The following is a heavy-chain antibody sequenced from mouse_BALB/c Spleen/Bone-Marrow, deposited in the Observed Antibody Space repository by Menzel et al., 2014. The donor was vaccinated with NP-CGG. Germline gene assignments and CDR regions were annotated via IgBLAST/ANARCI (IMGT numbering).Heavy chain of an antibody. CDR3: ARAPLYYGSSIYAMDY. Sequence: VMLVESGPGLVAPSQSLSISCTVSGFSLTSYGVHWVRQPPGKGLEWLGVMWAGGSTDYNSALMSRLSITKDNSKSXLFLKMNSLQTDDTAMYFCARAPLYYGSSIYAMDYWGQGTSVTVSS. CDR2: MWAGGST. V-gene: IGHV2-9*02. D-gene: IGHD1-1*01. CDR1: GFSLTSYG. J-gene: IGHJ4*01.